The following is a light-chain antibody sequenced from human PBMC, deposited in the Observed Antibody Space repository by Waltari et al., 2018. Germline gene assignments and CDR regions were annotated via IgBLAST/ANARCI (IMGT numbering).Light chain of an antibody. CDR2: DVS. J-gene: IGLJ2*01. CDR1: SSDVGGYTY. CDR3: SSYTSSSVVV. Sequence: QSALTQPASVSGSPGQSITISCTGTSSDVGGYTYVSWYQQPPGTAPKLMIYDVSKRPSGVSNRFSGAKSGNTASLTISGLQAEDEADYYCSSYTSSSVVVFGGGTKLTVL. V-gene: IGLV2-14*01.